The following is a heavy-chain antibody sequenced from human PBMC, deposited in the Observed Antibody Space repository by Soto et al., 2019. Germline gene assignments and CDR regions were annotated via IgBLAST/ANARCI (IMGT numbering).Heavy chain of an antibody. CDR1: GYTFTSYG. Sequence: QVQLVQSGAELKKPGASVKVSCKTSGYTFTSYGISWVRQAPGQGLEWMGWIRPYNGNTNYAQKFQGKVTMTTDTHTNTAYMDLGSLRSDDTAVYYCARTIVAVPAALTWSDPGGQGTLVPVSS. CDR3: ARTIVAVPAALTWSDP. D-gene: IGHD2-2*01. V-gene: IGHV1-18*01. CDR2: IRPYNGNT. J-gene: IGHJ5*02.